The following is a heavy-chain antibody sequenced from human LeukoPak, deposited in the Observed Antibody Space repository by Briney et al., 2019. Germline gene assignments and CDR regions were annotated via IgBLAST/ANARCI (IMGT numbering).Heavy chain of an antibody. CDR2: IYYSGST. D-gene: IGHD3-22*01. CDR1: GGSISSSSYY. J-gene: IGHJ5*02. Sequence: PSETLSLTCTVSGGSISSSSYYWGWIRQPPGKGLEWFGSIYYSGSTYYNPSLKSRVTISVDTSKNQFSLKLSSVTAADTAVYYCAPLTNYYDTRFDPWGQGTLVTVSS. V-gene: IGHV4-39*01. CDR3: APLTNYYDTRFDP.